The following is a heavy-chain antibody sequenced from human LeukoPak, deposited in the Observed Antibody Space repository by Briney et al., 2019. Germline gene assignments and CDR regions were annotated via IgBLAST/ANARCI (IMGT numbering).Heavy chain of an antibody. J-gene: IGHJ4*02. CDR3: AKTPTTYYYDSSGYYLWYFDY. CDR2: ISGSGGST. D-gene: IGHD3-22*01. V-gene: IGHV3-23*01. CDR1: GFTFSSYA. Sequence: PGGSLRLSCAASGFTFSSYAMSWVRQAPRKGLEWVSAISGSGGSTYYADSVKSRFTISRDNSKNTLYLQMNSLRAEDTAVYYCAKTPTTYYYDSSGYYLWYFDYWGQGTLVTVSS.